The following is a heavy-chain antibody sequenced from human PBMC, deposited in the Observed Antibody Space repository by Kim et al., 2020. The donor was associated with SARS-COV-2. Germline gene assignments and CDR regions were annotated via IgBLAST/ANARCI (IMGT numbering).Heavy chain of an antibody. CDR3: ARGGAWQQPFDH. V-gene: IGHV4-4*07. D-gene: IGHD5-12*01. J-gene: IGHJ4*02. Sequence: NYNPSLKSRVTMSADTSKNQFSLKLGSVTAADTAVYYCARGGAWQQPFDHWGQGTLVTVSS.